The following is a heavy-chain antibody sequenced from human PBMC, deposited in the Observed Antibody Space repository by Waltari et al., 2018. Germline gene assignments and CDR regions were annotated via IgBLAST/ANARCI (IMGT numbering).Heavy chain of an antibody. CDR2: INPNSGGT. J-gene: IGHJ4*02. D-gene: IGHD3-10*01. V-gene: IGHV1-2*06. CDR3: ARGKDRVTMVRGVQTYFDY. CDR1: GYTFTGYY. Sequence: QVQLVQSGAEVKKPGASVKVSCKASGYTFTGYYMHWVRQAPGQGLEWMGRINPNSGGTNYAQKFQGRVTMTRDTSISTAYMELSRLRSDDTAVYYCARGKDRVTMVRGVQTYFDYWGQGTLVTVSS.